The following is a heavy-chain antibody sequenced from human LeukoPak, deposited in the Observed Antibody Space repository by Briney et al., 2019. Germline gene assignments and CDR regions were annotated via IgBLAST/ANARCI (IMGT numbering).Heavy chain of an antibody. CDR2: IYQSGST. Sequence: SETLSLTCAVSGRSLSSSNWWSGVRQPPGKGLEWIGEIYQSGSTNYNPSLKSRVNISVDKSKNQFSLKLSSVTAGDTGVYYWARDITGEQQHDWFDPWGEGTLVSVST. D-gene: IGHD6-13*01. V-gene: IGHV4-4*02. CDR3: ARDITGEQQHDWFDP. CDR1: GRSLSSSNW. J-gene: IGHJ5*02.